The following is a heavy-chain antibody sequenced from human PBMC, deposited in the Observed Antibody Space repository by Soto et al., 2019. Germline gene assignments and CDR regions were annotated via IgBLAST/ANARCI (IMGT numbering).Heavy chain of an antibody. CDR2: ISAYNGNT. Sequence: QVQLVQSGAEVKKPGASVKVSCKASGYTFTSYGISWVRQAPGQGLEWMGWISAYNGNTNYAQKLQGRVTMTTDTSTSTDYMELRSLRSDDAAVYFCARDTIGITGTTILWFDTWGQGTLVTVSS. CDR1: GYTFTSYG. V-gene: IGHV1-18*01. D-gene: IGHD1-7*01. CDR3: ARDTIGITGTTILWFDT. J-gene: IGHJ5*02.